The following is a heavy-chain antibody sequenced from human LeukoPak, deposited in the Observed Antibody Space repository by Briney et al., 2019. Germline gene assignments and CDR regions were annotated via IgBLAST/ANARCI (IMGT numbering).Heavy chain of an antibody. J-gene: IGHJ4*02. CDR1: GGSISSYY. V-gene: IGHV4-59*08. Sequence: SETLSLTCTVSGGSISSYYWSWIRQPPGKGLEWIGQIYYSGSTNYNPSLKSRVTISVDTSKNQFSLKLSSVTAADTAVYYCVGGGSYLRYYFDYWGQGTLVTVSS. CDR3: VGGGSYLRYYFDY. CDR2: IYYSGST. D-gene: IGHD1-26*01.